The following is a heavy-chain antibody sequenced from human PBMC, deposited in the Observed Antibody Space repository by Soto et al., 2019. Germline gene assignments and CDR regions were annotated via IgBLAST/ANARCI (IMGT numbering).Heavy chain of an antibody. CDR3: AREGRSGWYTDH. D-gene: IGHD6-19*01. CDR2: IYYSGST. V-gene: IGHV4-59*01. CDR1: GGSISSYY. J-gene: IGHJ5*02. Sequence: QVQLQESGPGLVKPSETLSLTCTVSGGSISSYYWSWIRQPPGKGLEWIGYIYYSGSTNYNPSLKRRVTISVDTSKNQFSLKLKSVPAADTAVYYCAREGRSGWYTDHWGQGTLVTVSS.